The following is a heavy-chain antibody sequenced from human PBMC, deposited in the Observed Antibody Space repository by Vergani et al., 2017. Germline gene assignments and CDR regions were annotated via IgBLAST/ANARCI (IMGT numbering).Heavy chain of an antibody. Sequence: AQLASSGPEMRKPGASVKVSCRASGYTFTDSQIHGFRQAPGQGPEWMGWIKPQSGGRNAAAKFQGRVTLTRDTASRSVYLDLSRLTSHDTAVYFCARYMMDLNGVFDLWGRGTLVTVSS. CDR1: GYTFTDSQ. V-gene: IGHV1-2*02. D-gene: IGHD2-8*01. CDR3: ARYMMDLNGVFDL. CDR2: IKPQSGGR. J-gene: IGHJ4*03.